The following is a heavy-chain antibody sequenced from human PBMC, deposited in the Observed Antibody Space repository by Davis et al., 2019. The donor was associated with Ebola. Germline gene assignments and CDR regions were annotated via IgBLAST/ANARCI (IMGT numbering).Heavy chain of an antibody. CDR1: GYSFTSYW. J-gene: IGHJ4*02. CDR2: IYPGDSDT. CDR3: ARRDDFWSGYWSLDY. V-gene: IGHV5-51*01. Sequence: GESLKISCKGSGYSFTSYWIGWVRQMPGKGLEWMGIIYPGDSDTRYSPSFQGQVTISADKSISTAYLQWSSLKASDTAMYYCARRDDFWSGYWSLDYWGQGTLVTVSS. D-gene: IGHD3-3*01.